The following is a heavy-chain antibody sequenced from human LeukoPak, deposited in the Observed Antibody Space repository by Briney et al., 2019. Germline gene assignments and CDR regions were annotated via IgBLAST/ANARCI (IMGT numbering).Heavy chain of an antibody. CDR3: AESYDFWSRYYIR. D-gene: IGHD3-3*01. V-gene: IGHV1-46*01. Sequence: ASVTVSFMASGYTFTIYYMHWVRQAPGQGGEWMGLINPSGGSTSYAQKFQGRVTMTRDTSTSTVYMELSSLRSEDTAVYYCAESYDFWSRYYIRWGQGTTVTVSS. J-gene: IGHJ6*02. CDR2: INPSGGST. CDR1: GYTFTIYY.